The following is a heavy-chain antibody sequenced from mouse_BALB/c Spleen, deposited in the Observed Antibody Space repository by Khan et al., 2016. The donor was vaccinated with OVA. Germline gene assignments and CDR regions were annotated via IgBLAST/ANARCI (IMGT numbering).Heavy chain of an antibody. Sequence: VQLQQSGPELVKPGASVKMSCKASGYTFTNYVMHWVKQKPGQGLEWIGYINPYNDGTKYNEKFKGKATLTSDKSSSTAYMELSSLTSEDSAVYYCARRGGGYYGKNSPPTMDYWGQGTSVTVSS. CDR1: GYTFTNYV. CDR3: ARRGGGYYGKNSPPTMDY. J-gene: IGHJ4*01. CDR2: INPYNDGT. D-gene: IGHD1-1*01. V-gene: IGHV1S136*01.